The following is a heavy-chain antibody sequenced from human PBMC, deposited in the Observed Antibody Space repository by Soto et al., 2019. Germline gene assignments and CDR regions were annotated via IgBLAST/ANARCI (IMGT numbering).Heavy chain of an antibody. Sequence: GGSLRLSCAASGFTFSSYGMSWVRQAPGKGLEWVSGISGRGVSTYYADSVKGQFTISRDNSKSTLYLQMNSLRAEDTAVYYCAKDRERIATRSIDYWGQGTPVTVS. CDR2: ISGRGVST. D-gene: IGHD6-6*01. J-gene: IGHJ4*02. V-gene: IGHV3-23*01. CDR3: AKDRERIATRSIDY. CDR1: GFTFSSYG.